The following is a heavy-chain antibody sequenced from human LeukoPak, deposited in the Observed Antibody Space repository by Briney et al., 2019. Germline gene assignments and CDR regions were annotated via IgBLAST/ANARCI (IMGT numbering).Heavy chain of an antibody. D-gene: IGHD3-22*01. CDR1: GYTFTSYD. CDR2: MNPNSGNT. CDR3: ATIRVYDSSGYYYDFDY. V-gene: IGHV1-8*01. J-gene: IGHJ4*02. Sequence: GASVKVSCKASGYTFTSYDINWVRQATGQGLEWMGWMNPNSGNTGYAQEFQGRVTMTRNTSISTAYMELSSLRSEDTAVYYCATIRVYDSSGYYYDFDYWGQGTLVTVSS.